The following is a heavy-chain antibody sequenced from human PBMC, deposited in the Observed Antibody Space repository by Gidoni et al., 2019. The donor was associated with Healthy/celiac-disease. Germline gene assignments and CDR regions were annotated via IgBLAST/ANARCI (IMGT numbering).Heavy chain of an antibody. D-gene: IGHD3-10*01. CDR3: ASDSDIEGNCDY. Sequence: EVQLVESGGGLVQPGGSLRLSCAASGFTFSSYWMHWVRQAPGKGLVWVSRINSDGSSTSYADSVKGRFTISRDNAKNTLYLQMNSLRAEDTAVYYCASDSDIEGNCDYWGQGTLVTVSS. V-gene: IGHV3-74*01. J-gene: IGHJ4*02. CDR1: GFTFSSYW. CDR2: INSDGSST.